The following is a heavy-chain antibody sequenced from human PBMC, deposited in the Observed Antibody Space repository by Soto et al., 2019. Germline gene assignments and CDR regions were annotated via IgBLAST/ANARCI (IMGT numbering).Heavy chain of an antibody. CDR3: ARAPKVSGSSQTRPDF. Sequence: SETLSLTCSIYSGSFSGYYWSWIRQPPGQGLEWIGEISQSGNTNYSPSLKSRVPISIDTSKKQFSLNLASVSAADTAVYYCARAPKVSGSSQTRPDFWGQGTLVTVSS. D-gene: IGHD6-6*01. J-gene: IGHJ4*02. CDR1: SGSFSGYY. V-gene: IGHV4-34*01. CDR2: ISQSGNT.